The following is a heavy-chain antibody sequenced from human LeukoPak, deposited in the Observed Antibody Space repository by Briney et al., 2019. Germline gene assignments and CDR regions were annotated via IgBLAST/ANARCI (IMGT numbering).Heavy chain of an antibody. V-gene: IGHV4-61*01. Sequence: SETLSLTCTVSGGSVSSGSYYWSWIRQPPGKGLEWIGYYLYGGSTSYNPSLKSRVTISVDTSKNQVSLKLSSVTAADTAAYYCARVSITMIFNYWGQGTLVTVSS. J-gene: IGHJ4*02. CDR3: ARVSITMIFNY. CDR1: GGSVSSGSYY. D-gene: IGHD3-22*01. CDR2: YLYGGST.